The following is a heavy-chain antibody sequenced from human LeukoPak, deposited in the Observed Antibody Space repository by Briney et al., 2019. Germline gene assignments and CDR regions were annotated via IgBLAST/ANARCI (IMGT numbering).Heavy chain of an antibody. CDR2: IYTSGST. J-gene: IGHJ5*02. CDR1: GGSISSYY. V-gene: IGHV4-4*07. Sequence: SETLSLTCTVSGGSISSYYWSWIRQPAGKGLEWIGRIYTSGSTNYNPSLKSRVTMSVDTSKNQFSLKLSSVTAADTAVYYCARDHYYGSGSYSNWFDPWGQGTLVTVSS. CDR3: ARDHYYGSGSYSNWFDP. D-gene: IGHD3-10*01.